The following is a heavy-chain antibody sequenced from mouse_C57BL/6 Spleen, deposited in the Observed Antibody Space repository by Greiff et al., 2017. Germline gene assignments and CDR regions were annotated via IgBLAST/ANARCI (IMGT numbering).Heavy chain of an antibody. Sequence: VQLQQSGAELARPGASVKLSCKASGYTFTSYGISWVKQGNGQGLEWIGEIYPRSGNTYYNEKLKGKATLTADKSSSTAYMELRSLTSEDSAVYFCARSELAYWGQGTLVTVSA. J-gene: IGHJ3*01. CDR1: GYTFTSYG. CDR3: ARSELAY. V-gene: IGHV1-81*01. CDR2: IYPRSGNT.